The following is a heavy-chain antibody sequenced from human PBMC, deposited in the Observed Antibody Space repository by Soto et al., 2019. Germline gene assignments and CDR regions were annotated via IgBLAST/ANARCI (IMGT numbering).Heavy chain of an antibody. CDR3: AAIEDYYDSSGYTFDY. CDR1: GFTFTSSA. CDR2: IVVGSGNT. V-gene: IGHV1-58*01. D-gene: IGHD3-22*01. Sequence: SVKVSCKASGFTFTSSAVQWVRQARGQRLEWIGWIVVGSGNTNYAQKFQERVTITRDMSTSTAYMELSSLRSEDTAVYYCAAIEDYYDSSGYTFDYWGQGTLVTVSS. J-gene: IGHJ4*02.